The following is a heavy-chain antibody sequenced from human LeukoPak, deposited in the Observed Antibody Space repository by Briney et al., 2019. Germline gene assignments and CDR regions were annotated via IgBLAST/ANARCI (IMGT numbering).Heavy chain of an antibody. Sequence: SETLSLTCTVSGGSISSSSYYWGWIRQPPGKGLEWIGSIYYSGSTYYNPSLKSRVTISVDTSKNQFSLKLSSVTDADTAVYYCARVPAVAGSMYFDYWGQGTLVTVSS. CDR1: GGSISSSSYY. D-gene: IGHD6-19*01. V-gene: IGHV4-39*07. CDR3: ARVPAVAGSMYFDY. CDR2: IYYSGST. J-gene: IGHJ4*02.